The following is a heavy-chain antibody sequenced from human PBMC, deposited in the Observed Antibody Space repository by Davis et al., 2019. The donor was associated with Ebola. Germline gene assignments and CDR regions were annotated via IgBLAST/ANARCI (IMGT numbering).Heavy chain of an antibody. Sequence: SETLSLTCAVYGGSFSGYYWSWIRQPPGKGLEWIGEINHSGITNYNPSLKSRVTISVDTSKNQFSLKLSSVTAADTAVYYCARVAALAGWFDPWGQGTLVTVSS. V-gene: IGHV4-34*01. D-gene: IGHD6-6*01. CDR1: GGSFSGYY. CDR3: ARVAALAGWFDP. CDR2: INHSGIT. J-gene: IGHJ5*02.